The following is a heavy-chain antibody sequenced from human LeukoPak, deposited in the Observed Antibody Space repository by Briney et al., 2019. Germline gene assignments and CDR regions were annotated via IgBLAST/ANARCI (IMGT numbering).Heavy chain of an antibody. CDR3: AREPTDSGPPFFDY. J-gene: IGHJ4*02. Sequence: PSETLSLTCTVSGGSISSSSYYWGWIRQPPGKGLEWIGSIYYSGSTYYNPSLKSRVTISVDTSKNQFSLKLSSVTAADTAVYYCAREPTDSGPPFFDYWGQGTLVTVSS. D-gene: IGHD3-10*01. CDR1: GGSISSSSYY. V-gene: IGHV4-39*07. CDR2: IYYSGST.